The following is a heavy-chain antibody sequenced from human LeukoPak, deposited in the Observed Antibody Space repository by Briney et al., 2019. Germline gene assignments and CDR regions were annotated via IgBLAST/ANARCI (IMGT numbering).Heavy chain of an antibody. CDR2: INHSGST. Sequence: SETLSLTCAVYGGSFSGYYWSWIRHPPGKGLEWIGEINHSGSTNYNPSLKSRVTISVDTSKHQFSLKLSSVTAADTAVYYCARASPLGLNWFDPWGQGTLVTVSS. J-gene: IGHJ5*02. D-gene: IGHD3/OR15-3a*01. CDR1: GGSFSGYY. V-gene: IGHV4-34*01. CDR3: ARASPLGLNWFDP.